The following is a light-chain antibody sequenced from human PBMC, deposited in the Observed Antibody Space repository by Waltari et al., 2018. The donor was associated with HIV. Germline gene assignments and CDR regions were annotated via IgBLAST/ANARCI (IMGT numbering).Light chain of an antibody. CDR3: QQYYTTPFT. CDR1: QSVLHSSNTKNY. V-gene: IGKV4-1*01. CDR2: WSS. J-gene: IGKJ2*01. Sequence: DIVMTQSPDSLTVSLGETAPINCKSSQSVLHSSNTKNYLVWYQQKPGQPPQVLIYWSSMRESAVPDRFSGSGSETDFTLTISGLQAEDAAVYYCQQYYTTPFTFGQGTRLEIK.